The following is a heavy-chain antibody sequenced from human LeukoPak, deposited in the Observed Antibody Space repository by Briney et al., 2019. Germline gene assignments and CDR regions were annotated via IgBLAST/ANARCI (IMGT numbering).Heavy chain of an antibody. CDR2: IYHTGDT. CDR3: GKVGGNTNF. V-gene: IGHV4-31*03. D-gene: IGHD4-23*01. J-gene: IGHJ4*02. Sequence: SETLSLTCSVSGVSVTSHIFYWNWIRQHPGRGLEWIGYIYHTGDTFYNPSLKRRVTISLDTSENRFSLKMSYVTAADTAIYYCGKVGGNTNFWGQGTLVTVSS. CDR1: GVSVTSHIFY.